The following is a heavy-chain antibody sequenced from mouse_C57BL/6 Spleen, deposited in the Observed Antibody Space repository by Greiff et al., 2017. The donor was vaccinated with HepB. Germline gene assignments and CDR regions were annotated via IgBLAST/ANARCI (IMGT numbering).Heavy chain of an antibody. D-gene: IGHD1-1*01. CDR2: ISYSGST. J-gene: IGHJ1*03. Sequence: EVHLVESGPGMVKPSQSLSLTCTVTGYSITSGYDWHWIRHFPGNKLEWMGYISYSGSTNYNPSLKSRISITHDTSKNHFFLKLNSVTTEDTATYYCARVDYYGSSWYFDVWGTGTTVTVSS. CDR1: GYSITSGYD. CDR3: ARVDYYGSSWYFDV. V-gene: IGHV3-1*01.